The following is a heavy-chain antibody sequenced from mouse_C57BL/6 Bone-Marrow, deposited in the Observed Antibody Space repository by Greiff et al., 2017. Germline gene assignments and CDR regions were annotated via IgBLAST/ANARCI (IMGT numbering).Heavy chain of an antibody. V-gene: IGHV1-69*01. CDR2: IDPSDSYT. J-gene: IGHJ2*01. D-gene: IGHD4-1*01. CDR1: GYTFTSYW. Sequence: VQLQQPGAELVMPGASVKLSCKASGYTFTSYWMHWVKQRPGQGLEWIGEIDPSDSYTNYNQKFKGKSTLTVDKSSSTAYMPLSSLTSEDSAVYYCARLGPYYFDYWGQGTTLTVSS. CDR3: ARLGPYYFDY.